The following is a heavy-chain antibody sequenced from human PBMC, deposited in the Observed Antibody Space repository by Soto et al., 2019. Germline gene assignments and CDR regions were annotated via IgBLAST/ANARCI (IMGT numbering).Heavy chain of an antibody. V-gene: IGHV4-59*08. J-gene: IGHJ6*02. CDR3: VRQGIGVLHGLVDV. D-gene: IGHD3-10*01. Sequence: QVQLQESGPGLVKPSETLSLTCTVSGDSISSYNLAWIRQPPGKGLEWIGYFRSGGGTSYNTSLKSRVAISADRSMKRFSLRLSSVTAADTAVYYCVRQGIGVLHGLVDVWGQGTTVTVSS. CDR2: FRSGGGT. CDR1: GDSISSYN.